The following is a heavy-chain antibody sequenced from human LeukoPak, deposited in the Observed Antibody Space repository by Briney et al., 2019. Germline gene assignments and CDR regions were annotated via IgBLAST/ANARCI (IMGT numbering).Heavy chain of an antibody. CDR1: GGSINNSPYY. J-gene: IGHJ4*02. CDR2: MHYSGTT. V-gene: IGHV4-39*01. D-gene: IGHD1-26*01. Sequence: PSETLSLTCNVSGGSINNSPYYWAWIRQPPGKGLEWIASMHYSGTTYHNPSLRSRVTTSVDTSKNQFSLRLISVTAADTAVYYCARNDRGRPADYWGQGTLVTVSS. CDR3: ARNDRGRPADY.